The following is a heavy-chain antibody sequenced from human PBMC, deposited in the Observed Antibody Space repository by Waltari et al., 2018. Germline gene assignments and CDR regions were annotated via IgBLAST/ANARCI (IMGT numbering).Heavy chain of an antibody. J-gene: IGHJ4*02. CDR3: ARVRDDFWSGYYNDY. V-gene: IGHV4-4*02. CDR1: GGSISSSNW. Sequence: QVQLQESGPGLVKPSGTLSLTCAVSGGSISSSNWWSWVRQPPGKGLEWIGEIYHSGSTNSNPSLKSRVTISVDKSKNQFSLTLSSVTAADTAVYYCARVRDDFWSGYYNDYWGQGTLVTVSS. D-gene: IGHD3-3*01. CDR2: IYHSGST.